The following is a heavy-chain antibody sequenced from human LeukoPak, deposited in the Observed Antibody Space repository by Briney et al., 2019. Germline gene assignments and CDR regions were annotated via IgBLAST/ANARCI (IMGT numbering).Heavy chain of an antibody. V-gene: IGHV3-7*01. CDR2: IDQGGSTK. Sequence: GGSLRLXCAASGFTFNTYWMIWVRRAPGKGLEWVANIDQGGSTKYYVDSLKGRFTISRDNAKNSLYLQMNSLRAEDTAVYYCVRDKGGRSGAIYYDAFDVWGQGTMVTVSS. CDR3: VRDKGGRSGAIYYDAFDV. J-gene: IGHJ3*01. D-gene: IGHD1-26*01. CDR1: GFTFNTYW.